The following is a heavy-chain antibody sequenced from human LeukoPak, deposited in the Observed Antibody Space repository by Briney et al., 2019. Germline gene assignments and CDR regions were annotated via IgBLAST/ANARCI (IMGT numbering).Heavy chain of an antibody. CDR2: IYYSGST. D-gene: IGHD3-22*01. V-gene: IGHV4-39*07. J-gene: IGHJ4*02. CDR3: ARDPPGYYDGSGYHTHFDY. Sequence: SETLSLTCTVSGGSISSSSYYWGWIRQPPGKGLEWIGSIYYSGSTYYNPSLKSRVTISVDTSKNQFSLKLSSVTAADTAVYYCARDPPGYYDGSGYHTHFDYWGQGTLVTVSS. CDR1: GGSISSSSYY.